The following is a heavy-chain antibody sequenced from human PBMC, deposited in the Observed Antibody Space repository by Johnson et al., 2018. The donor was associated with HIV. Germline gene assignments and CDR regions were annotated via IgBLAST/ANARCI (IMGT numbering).Heavy chain of an antibody. CDR2: ISYDGSNK. CDR1: GFTFSSYA. J-gene: IGHJ3*02. Sequence: QVQLVESGGGVVQPGRSLRLSCAASGFTFSSYAMHWVRQAPGKGLEWVAVISYDGSNKYYADSVKGRFTISRDNSKNTLYLQMNSLSAEDTAVYYCARACRDGYTCDAFDIWGQGTMVTVSS. D-gene: IGHD5-24*01. V-gene: IGHV3-30*14. CDR3: ARACRDGYTCDAFDI.